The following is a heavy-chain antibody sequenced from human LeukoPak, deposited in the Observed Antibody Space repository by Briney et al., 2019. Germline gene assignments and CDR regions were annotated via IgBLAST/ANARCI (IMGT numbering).Heavy chain of an antibody. J-gene: IGHJ4*02. V-gene: IGHV3-9*02. CDR1: GFTSNDNA. Sequence: GRSLRLSCAASGFTSNDNAIHWVRQAPGKGLEWVPGFSWSSGSIGYADSVKGRFTISRDNAKNSLYLQMDSLRAEDTALYYCASDKKRGPLDYWGQGTLVTVSS. CDR3: ASDKKRGPLDY. CDR2: FSWSSGSI.